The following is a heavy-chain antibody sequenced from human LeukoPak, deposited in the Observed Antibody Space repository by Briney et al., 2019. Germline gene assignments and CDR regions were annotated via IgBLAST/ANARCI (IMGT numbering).Heavy chain of an antibody. CDR1: GGSISSGDYY. Sequence: SQTLSLTCTVSGGSISSGDYYWSWIRQHPGKGLEWIGYIYYSGSTYYNPSLKSRVTISVDTSKNQFSLKLSSVTAADTAVYYCARDGLRFLDRRWYYYYGMDVWGQGTTVTVSS. D-gene: IGHD3-3*01. CDR3: ARDGLRFLDRRWYYYYGMDV. J-gene: IGHJ6*02. CDR2: IYYSGST. V-gene: IGHV4-31*03.